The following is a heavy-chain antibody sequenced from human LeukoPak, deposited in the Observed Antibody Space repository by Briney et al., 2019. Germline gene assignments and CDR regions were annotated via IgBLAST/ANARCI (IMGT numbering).Heavy chain of an antibody. Sequence: GGSLRLSCAASGFSFSSYAMTWVRQAPGKGLEWVSAISGSGGSTYYADSVKGRFTISRDNSMNTLYLQMNSLRAEDTAVYYCARFGMDAAIDYWGQGTLVTVSS. V-gene: IGHV3-23*01. J-gene: IGHJ4*02. D-gene: IGHD2-15*01. CDR2: ISGSGGST. CDR1: GFSFSSYA. CDR3: ARFGMDAAIDY.